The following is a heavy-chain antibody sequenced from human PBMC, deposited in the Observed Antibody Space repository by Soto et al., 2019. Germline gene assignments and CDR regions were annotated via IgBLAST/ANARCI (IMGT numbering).Heavy chain of an antibody. D-gene: IGHD2-2*01. V-gene: IGHV4-31*03. J-gene: IGHJ5*02. CDR1: GGSISSGGYY. Sequence: QVQLQESGPGLVKPSQTLSLTCTVSGGSISSGGYYWSWIRQHPGKGLEWIGYIYYSGSTYYNPSLKSRVTISVDTSKNQFSLKLSSVTAADTAVYYCARVVRIVVVPAAMNPWFDPWGQGTLVTVSS. CDR3: ARVVRIVVVPAAMNPWFDP. CDR2: IYYSGST.